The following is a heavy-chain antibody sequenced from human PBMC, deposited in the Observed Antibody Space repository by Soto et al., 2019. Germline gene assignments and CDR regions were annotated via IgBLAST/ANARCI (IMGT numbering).Heavy chain of an antibody. CDR1: GFTFSSYS. J-gene: IGHJ6*02. CDR2: ISSSSSTI. Sequence: GGSLRLSCAASGFTFSSYSMNWVRQAPGKGLEWVSYISSSSSTIYYADSVKGRFTISRDNAKNSLYLQMNSLRDEDTAVYYCARLVGATQRGYYYYGMDVWGQGTTVTVSS. D-gene: IGHD1-26*01. CDR3: ARLVGATQRGYYYYGMDV. V-gene: IGHV3-48*02.